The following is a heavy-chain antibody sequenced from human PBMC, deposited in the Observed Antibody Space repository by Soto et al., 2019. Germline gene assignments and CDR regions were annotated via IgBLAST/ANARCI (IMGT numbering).Heavy chain of an antibody. CDR2: IVVGSGNK. CDR3: AAASRITIFGVVIAPHYGMDV. V-gene: IGHV1-58*01. J-gene: IGHJ6*02. D-gene: IGHD3-3*01. Sequence: SVKVSCKASGFTFTSSAVQWVRQARGQRLEWIGWIVVGSGNKNYAQKFQERVTITRDMSTSTAYMELSSLRSEDTAVYYCAAASRITIFGVVIAPHYGMDVWGQGTTVTVSS. CDR1: GFTFTSSA.